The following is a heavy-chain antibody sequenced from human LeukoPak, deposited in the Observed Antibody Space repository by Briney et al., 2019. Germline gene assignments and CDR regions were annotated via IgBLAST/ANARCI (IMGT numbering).Heavy chain of an antibody. CDR2: ISRSSSYI. V-gene: IGHV3-21*01. J-gene: IGHJ4*02. CDR3: ARELRQYSYGAPFDY. CDR1: GFTFSSYS. D-gene: IGHD5-18*01. Sequence: GGSLRLSCAASGFTFSSYSMYWVRQAPGKGLEWVSSISRSSSYIYYADSAKGRFTISRDNAKNSLYLQMNSLRAEDTAVYYCARELRQYSYGAPFDYWGQGTLVTVSS.